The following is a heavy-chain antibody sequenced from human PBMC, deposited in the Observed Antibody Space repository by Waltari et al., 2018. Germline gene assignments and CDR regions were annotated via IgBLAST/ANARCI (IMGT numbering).Heavy chain of an antibody. CDR1: GDSLNNYL. D-gene: IGHD2-15*01. CDR3: AREPGYCRGGSCYFSGDNAYDV. CDR2: ISYSGTT. J-gene: IGHJ3*01. V-gene: IGHV4-59*01. Sequence: QVVLPESGPGLVKPSETLSLTCSVSGDSLNNYLWNCIRQPPGKGLEWIGYISYSGTTNYNPSLKSRVTISLDTSKNQFSLKLNSVTAADSAVYYCAREPGYCRGGSCYFSGDNAYDVWGRGTMVTVSS.